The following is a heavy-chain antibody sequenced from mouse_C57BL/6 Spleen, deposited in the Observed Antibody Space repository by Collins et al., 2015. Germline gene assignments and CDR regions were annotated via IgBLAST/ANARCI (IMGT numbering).Heavy chain of an antibody. V-gene: IGHV1-78*01. Sequence: QVQLQQSDAELVKPGTSVKISCKVSGYTFTDHTFHWMKQRPEQGLEWIGYIYPRDDSTKYNEKFKGKATLTADKASSTAYMQINSLTSEDSAVYLCARGPSWKIGYSNYWYFDVWGTGTTVTVSS. J-gene: IGHJ1*03. CDR1: GYTFTDHT. D-gene: IGHD2-5*01. CDR2: IYPRDDST. CDR3: ARGPSWKIGYSNYWYFDV.